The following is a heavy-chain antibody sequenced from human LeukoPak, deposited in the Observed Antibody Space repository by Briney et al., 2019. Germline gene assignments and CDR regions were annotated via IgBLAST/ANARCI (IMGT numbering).Heavy chain of an antibody. D-gene: IGHD3-3*01. Sequence: ASVKVSCKASGYTFTGYYMHWVRQAPGQGLEWMGWINPNSGGTNYAQKFQGRVTMTRDTSIGTAYMELSRLRSDDTAVYYCARDSDFWSGYYFDCWGQGTLVTVSS. V-gene: IGHV1-2*02. CDR2: INPNSGGT. CDR1: GYTFTGYY. J-gene: IGHJ4*02. CDR3: ARDSDFWSGYYFDC.